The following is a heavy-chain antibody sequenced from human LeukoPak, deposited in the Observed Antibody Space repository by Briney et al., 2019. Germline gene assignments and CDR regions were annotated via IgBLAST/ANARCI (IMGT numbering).Heavy chain of an antibody. CDR2: ISAYNGNT. V-gene: IGHV1-18*01. CDR3: VVGYCTNGVCYPLDY. D-gene: IGHD2-8*01. Sequence: ASAKVSCKASGYTFTSYGISWVRQAPGQGLEWMGWISAYNGNTNYAQKLQGRVTMTTDTSTSTAYMELRSLRSDDTAVYYCVVGYCTNGVCYPLDYWGQGTLVTVSS. CDR1: GYTFTSYG. J-gene: IGHJ4*02.